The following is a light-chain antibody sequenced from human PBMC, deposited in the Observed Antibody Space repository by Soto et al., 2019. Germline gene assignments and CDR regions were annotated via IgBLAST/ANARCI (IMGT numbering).Light chain of an antibody. Sequence: QAVVTQEPSLTVSPGGTVTLTCASSTGAVTSGYYPNWFQQKPGQPPRALIYSTTYKHSWTPARFSGSLLGGKAALTLSGVQPEDEADYYCLLFYGDGVVFGGGTKLTVL. CDR3: LLFYGDGVV. CDR2: STT. J-gene: IGLJ2*01. CDR1: TGAVTSGYY. V-gene: IGLV7-43*01.